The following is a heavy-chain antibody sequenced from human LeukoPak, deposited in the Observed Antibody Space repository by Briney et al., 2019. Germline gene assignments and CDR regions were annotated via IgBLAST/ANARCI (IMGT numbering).Heavy chain of an antibody. Sequence: SETLSLTCTVSGGSISSNTYFWGWLRQPPGKGLESIGSIYYSGSTYFNTSLKSRITISVDTSKKQFSLKLSSVTAADTAVYYCARLYYYDSSGYYYAFDYWGQGTLVTVSS. J-gene: IGHJ4*02. CDR3: ARLYYYDSSGYYYAFDY. D-gene: IGHD3-22*01. CDR2: IYYSGST. CDR1: GGSISSNTYF. V-gene: IGHV4-39*01.